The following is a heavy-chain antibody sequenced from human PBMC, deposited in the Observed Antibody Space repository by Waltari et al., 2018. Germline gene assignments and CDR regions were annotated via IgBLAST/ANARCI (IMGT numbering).Heavy chain of an antibody. CDR3: ARGGDIMITFGGVMSPFDY. CDR2: IYYSGST. J-gene: IGHJ4*02. CDR1: GGSISSHY. V-gene: IGHV4-59*11. D-gene: IGHD3-16*01. Sequence: QVQLQESGPGLVKPSGTLSLTCTVSGGSISSHYWSWIRQPPGKGLEWIGYIYYSGSTNYNPSLKMRVTISVDTSKNQFALKLSSVTAADTAVYYCARGGDIMITFGGVMSPFDYWGQGTLVTVSS.